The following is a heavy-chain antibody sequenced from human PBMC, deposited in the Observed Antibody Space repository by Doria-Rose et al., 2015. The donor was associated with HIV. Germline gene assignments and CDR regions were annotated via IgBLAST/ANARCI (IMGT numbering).Heavy chain of an antibody. CDR3: TSTIAVAAHYYYGMDV. D-gene: IGHD6-19*01. Sequence: SWFRQAPGKGLEWVGFIRSKAYGATTEYAASVKGRFTISRDDSKSIAYLQMNSLKTEDTAVYYCTSTIAVAAHYYYGMDVWGQGTTGTVSS. V-gene: IGHV3-49*03. CDR2: IRSKAYGATT. J-gene: IGHJ6*02.